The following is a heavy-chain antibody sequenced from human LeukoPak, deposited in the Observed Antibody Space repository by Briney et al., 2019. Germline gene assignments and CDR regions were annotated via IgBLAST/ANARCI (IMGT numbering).Heavy chain of an antibody. Sequence: ASVNVSYKPSGYTFTGYYMHWVRQAPGQGLEWMGWINPNRGGTNYAQKFQGRVTMTRDTSISTAYMELSRLRSDDTAVYYCARDGGPDYYDSSGYYLYYYYYYMDVWGKGTTVTVSS. CDR2: INPNRGGT. CDR3: ARDGGPDYYDSSGYYLYYYYYYMDV. J-gene: IGHJ6*03. V-gene: IGHV1-2*02. CDR1: GYTFTGYY. D-gene: IGHD3-22*01.